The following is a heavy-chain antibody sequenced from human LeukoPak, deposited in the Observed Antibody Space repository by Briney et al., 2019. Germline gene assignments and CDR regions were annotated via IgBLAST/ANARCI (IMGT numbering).Heavy chain of an antibody. V-gene: IGHV1-18*01. CDR1: GYTFTSYG. D-gene: IGHD6-19*01. J-gene: IGHJ5*02. Sequence: GASVKVSCKASGYTFTSYGTSWVRQAPGQGPEWMGWISAYNGNTNYAQKLQGRVTMTTDTSTSTAYMELRSLRSDDTAVYYCARVQWLVSKRFDPWGQGTLVTVSS. CDR2: ISAYNGNT. CDR3: ARVQWLVSKRFDP.